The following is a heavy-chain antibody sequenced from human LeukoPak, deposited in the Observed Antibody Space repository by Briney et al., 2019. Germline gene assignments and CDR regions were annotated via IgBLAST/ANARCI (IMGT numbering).Heavy chain of an antibody. CDR3: ARGERARNYYDSSGPNTDY. V-gene: IGHV3-48*03. Sequence: GGSLRLSCAASGFTFSSYEMNWVRQAPGKGLEWVSYISTSSSAIYYADSVKGRFTISRDNAKNSLYLQMNSLRAEDTAVYYCARGERARNYYDSSGPNTDYWGQGTLVTVSS. J-gene: IGHJ4*02. CDR1: GFTFSSYE. D-gene: IGHD3-22*01. CDR2: ISTSSSAI.